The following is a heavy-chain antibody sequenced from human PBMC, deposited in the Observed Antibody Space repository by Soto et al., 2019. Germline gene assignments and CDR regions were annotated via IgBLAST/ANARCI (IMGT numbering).Heavy chain of an antibody. CDR3: AKSRHHTRYYYMDV. V-gene: IGHV3-30*18. Sequence: QVQLVESGGGVVQPGRSLRLSCAASGFTFSSYGMHWVRQAPGKGLEWVAVISYDGSNKYYADSVKGRFTISRDNSKNTLYLQMNSLIAEDTAVYYCAKSRHHTRYYYMDVWGRGTTVTVSS. CDR1: GFTFSSYG. J-gene: IGHJ6*03. CDR2: ISYDGSNK.